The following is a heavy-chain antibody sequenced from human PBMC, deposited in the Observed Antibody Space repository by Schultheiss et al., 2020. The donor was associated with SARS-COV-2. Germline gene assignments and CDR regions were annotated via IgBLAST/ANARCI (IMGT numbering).Heavy chain of an antibody. V-gene: IGHV3-30*04. CDR2: ISYDGSNK. Sequence: GGSLRLSCAASGFTFSSYAMHWVRQAPGKGLEWVAVISYDGSNKYYADSVKGRFTISRDNSKNTLYLQMNSLRAADTAVYYCASDGYWGQGTLVTVSS. CDR3: ASDGY. CDR1: GFTFSSYA. J-gene: IGHJ4*02.